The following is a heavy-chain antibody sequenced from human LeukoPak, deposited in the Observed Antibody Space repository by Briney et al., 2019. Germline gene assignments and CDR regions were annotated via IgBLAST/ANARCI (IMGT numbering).Heavy chain of an antibody. Sequence: GGSLRLSCVASGFTFSVHGMTWVRQAPGEGLEWASSVGGGIDIYYADSVKGRFTASRDDSMKTVYLQMNSLRAEDTAVYYCAKDATPHNGIWDNFDHWGQGTPVTASS. D-gene: IGHD1-26*01. CDR3: AKDATPHNGIWDNFDH. V-gene: IGHV3-23*01. CDR2: VGGGIDI. J-gene: IGHJ4*02. CDR1: GFTFSVHG.